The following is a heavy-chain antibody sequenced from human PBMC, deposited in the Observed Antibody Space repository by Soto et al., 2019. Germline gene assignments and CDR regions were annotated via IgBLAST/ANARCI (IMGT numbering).Heavy chain of an antibody. CDR1: GGSVSSGSYY. J-gene: IGHJ4*02. Sequence: SESLALTCTVSGGSVSSGSYYWSWIRQPPGKGLEWIGYIYYSGSTNYNPSLKSRVTISVDTSKNQFSLKLSSVTAADTAVYYCARVWGSYSNYFDYWGQGTLVTVSS. D-gene: IGHD1-26*01. CDR2: IYYSGST. V-gene: IGHV4-61*01. CDR3: ARVWGSYSNYFDY.